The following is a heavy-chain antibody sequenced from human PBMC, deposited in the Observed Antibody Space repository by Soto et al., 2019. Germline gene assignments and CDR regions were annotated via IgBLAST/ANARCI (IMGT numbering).Heavy chain of an antibody. Sequence: EVQLVESGGGSVQPGRSLRLSCAASGFTFDDYAMHWVRQAPGKGLEWVAGISWNSNNIGYADSVKGRFTISRDNAKNSLYLQMNGLRAEDTALYSCAKGGYDFVWGGQLDYWGQGTMVTVSS. D-gene: IGHD3-16*01. V-gene: IGHV3-9*01. CDR2: ISWNSNNI. J-gene: IGHJ4*02. CDR1: GFTFDDYA. CDR3: AKGGYDFVWGGQLDY.